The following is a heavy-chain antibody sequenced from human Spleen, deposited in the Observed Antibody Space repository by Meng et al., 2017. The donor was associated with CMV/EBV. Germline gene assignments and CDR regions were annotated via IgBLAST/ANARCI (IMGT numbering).Heavy chain of an antibody. J-gene: IGHJ5*02. D-gene: IGHD3-3*01. CDR3: AREGYYDFNNWFDP. V-gene: IGHV4-61*01. CDR1: GGSVSSGSYY. Sequence: SETLSLTCTVSGGSVSSGSYYWSWIRQPPGKGLEWIGYIYYSGSTNYNPSLKSRVIISVDTSKNQFSLKLSSVTAADTAVYYCAREGYYDFNNWFDPWGQGTLVTVSS. CDR2: IYYSGST.